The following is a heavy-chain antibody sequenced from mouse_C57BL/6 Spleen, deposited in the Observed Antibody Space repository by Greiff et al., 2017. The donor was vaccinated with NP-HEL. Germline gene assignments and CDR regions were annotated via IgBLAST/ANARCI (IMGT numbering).Heavy chain of an antibody. Sequence: DVMLVESGGDLVKPGGSLKLSCAASGFTFSSYGMSWVRQTPDKRLEWVATISSGGSYTYYPASVTGRLAIHSDNAKNTLYLQMSSLKSEDTAMYDCARQDYYEYDGPAWFAYWGQGTLVTVSA. J-gene: IGHJ3*01. V-gene: IGHV5-6*02. CDR3: ARQDYYEYDGPAWFAY. D-gene: IGHD2-4*01. CDR2: ISSGGSYT. CDR1: GFTFSSYG.